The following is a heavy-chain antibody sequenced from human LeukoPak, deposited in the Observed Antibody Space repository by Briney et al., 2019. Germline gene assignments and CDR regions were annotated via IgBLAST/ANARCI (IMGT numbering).Heavy chain of an antibody. CDR2: ISYDGSNQ. Sequence: GGSLRLSCAASGFTFSTYGMHWVRQAPGKGLEWVAVISYDGSNQYYADSVKGRFTISRDNSKNTLYLQTNSLRAEDTAVYYCASYDSSGYYHYFDYWGQGTLVTVSS. CDR3: ASYDSSGYYHYFDY. J-gene: IGHJ4*02. D-gene: IGHD3-22*01. V-gene: IGHV3-30*03. CDR1: GFTFSTYG.